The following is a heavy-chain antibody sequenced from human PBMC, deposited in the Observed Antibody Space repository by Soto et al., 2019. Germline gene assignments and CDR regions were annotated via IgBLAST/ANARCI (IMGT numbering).Heavy chain of an antibody. CDR2: ISYDGSNK. V-gene: IGHV3-30*18. J-gene: IGHJ1*01. CDR3: AKDLEAAAGTGFQH. CDR1: GVTFSSYG. Sequence: PGGSLRLSCAASGVTFSSYGMPWVRQAPGKGLEWVAVISYDGSNKYYADSVKGRFTISRDNSKNTLYLQMNSLRAEDTAVYYCAKDLEAAAGTGFQHWGQGTLVTVSS. D-gene: IGHD6-13*01.